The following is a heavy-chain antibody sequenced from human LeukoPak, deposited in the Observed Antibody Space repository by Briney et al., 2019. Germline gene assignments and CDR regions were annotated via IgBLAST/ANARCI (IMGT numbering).Heavy chain of an antibody. CDR2: MNPNSGNT. Sequence: ASVKVSCKASGYTFTSYDINWVRQATGQGLEWMGWMNPNSGNTGYAQKFQGRVTMTRNTSISTAYMELSSLGSEDTAVYYCARGAIPSRLRSRGVVWFDPWGQGTLVTVSS. D-gene: IGHD4-17*01. CDR3: ARGAIPSRLRSRGVVWFDP. V-gene: IGHV1-8*01. CDR1: GYTFTSYD. J-gene: IGHJ5*02.